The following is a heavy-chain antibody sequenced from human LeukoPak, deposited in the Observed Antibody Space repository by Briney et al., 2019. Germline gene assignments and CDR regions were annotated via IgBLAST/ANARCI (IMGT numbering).Heavy chain of an antibody. CDR2: ISASGGTT. D-gene: IGHD3-22*01. V-gene: IGHV3-23*01. CDR1: GFTFSSYA. J-gene: IGHJ4*02. CDR3: AKDLSSGYPYYFDY. Sequence: PVGSPRLSCAASGFTFSSYAMRWVRQAPGKGLEWVSAISASGGTTYYADSVKGRFAISRDNSKNTMHLQMNSLRAEATAVYYRAKDLSSGYPYYFDYCGQGTLVTVSS.